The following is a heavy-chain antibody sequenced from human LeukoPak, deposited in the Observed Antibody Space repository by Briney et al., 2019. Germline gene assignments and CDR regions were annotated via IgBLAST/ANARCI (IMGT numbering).Heavy chain of an antibody. Sequence: SQTLSLTCAISGDSVSRTNAAWNWIRQSPSRGLEWLGRTYYRTKWYSDSAVSVKSRIIINPDTSKNQFSLQLNSVTPEDTAVYYCARCGLGMTVALFDQWGQGTPVTVSS. V-gene: IGHV6-1*01. CDR2: TYYRTKWYS. J-gene: IGHJ4*02. CDR1: GDSVSRTNAA. CDR3: ARCGLGMTVALFDQ. D-gene: IGHD6-19*01.